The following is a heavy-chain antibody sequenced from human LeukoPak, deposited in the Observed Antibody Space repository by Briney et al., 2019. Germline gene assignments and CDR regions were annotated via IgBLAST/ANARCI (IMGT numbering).Heavy chain of an antibody. CDR1: GYTFTSYG. J-gene: IGHJ4*02. Sequence: ASVKVSCKASGYTFTSYGISWVRQAPGQGFEWMGWISAYNGNTNYAQKLQGRVTMTTDTSTSTAYMELRSLRSGDTAVYYCARGAIDIVVVVAATFFDYWGQGTLVTVSS. CDR2: ISAYNGNT. V-gene: IGHV1-18*01. CDR3: ARGAIDIVVVVAATFFDY. D-gene: IGHD2-15*01.